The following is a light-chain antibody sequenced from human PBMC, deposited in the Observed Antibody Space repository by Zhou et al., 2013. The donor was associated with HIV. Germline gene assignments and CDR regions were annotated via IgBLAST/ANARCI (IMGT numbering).Light chain of an antibody. CDR2: DAS. Sequence: EIVLTQSPATLSLSPGERATLSCTASQSVRSYLAWYQQKPGQAPRLLIFDASNRATGIPARFSGSGSGTDFTLTLSRLEPEDFAVYFCQQYGSSPITFGPGTRLEIK. CDR1: QSVRSY. V-gene: IGKV3-11*01. CDR3: QQYGSSPIT. J-gene: IGKJ5*01.